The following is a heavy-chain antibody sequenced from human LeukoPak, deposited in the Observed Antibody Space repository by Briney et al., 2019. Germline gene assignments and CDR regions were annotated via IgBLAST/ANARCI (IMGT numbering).Heavy chain of an antibody. CDR2: ISSSGGNT. V-gene: IGHV3-23*01. CDR3: AKSSSSSGD. J-gene: IGHJ4*02. CDR1: GLTFSSYG. Sequence: PGGSLRLSCAASGLTFSSYGMHWVRQAPGKGLEWISAISSSGGNTYYSDSVKGRFTISRDNSKNTLYLQMNSLRVEDTAVYYCAKSSSSSGDWGQGTLVTVSS. D-gene: IGHD6-13*01.